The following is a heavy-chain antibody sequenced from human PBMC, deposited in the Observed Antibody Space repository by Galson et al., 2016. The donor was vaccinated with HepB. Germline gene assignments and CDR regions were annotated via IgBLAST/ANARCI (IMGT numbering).Heavy chain of an antibody. V-gene: IGHV3-30-3*01. D-gene: IGHD1-14*01. CDR2: ISHDGSHK. CDR3: ARDLEPHFNVGYYYYGMDV. CDR1: GFTFSNYA. J-gene: IGHJ6*02. Sequence: SLRLSCAVSGFTFSNYAMHWVRQAPGKGLEWVSVISHDGSHKYSADSVKGRFTISRDNSKNMLYLQVNSLRVEDTAIYYCARDLEPHFNVGYYYYGMDVWGQGTTVTVSS.